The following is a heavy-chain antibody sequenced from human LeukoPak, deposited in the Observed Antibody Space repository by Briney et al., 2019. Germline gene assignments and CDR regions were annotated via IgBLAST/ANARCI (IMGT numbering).Heavy chain of an antibody. J-gene: IGHJ5*02. D-gene: IGHD6-13*01. Sequence: GGSLRLSCAASGFTLTYAMSWVRQAPGKGLEWVSAISGSGGSTYYADSVKGRFTISRDSSKNTLYLQMNSLRAEDTAVYYCAKHYSSSWYNWFDPWGQGTLVTVSS. CDR3: AKHYSSSWYNWFDP. CDR1: GFTLTYA. CDR2: ISGSGGST. V-gene: IGHV3-23*01.